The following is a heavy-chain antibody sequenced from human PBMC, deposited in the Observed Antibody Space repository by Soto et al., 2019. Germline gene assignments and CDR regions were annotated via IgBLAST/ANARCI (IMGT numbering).Heavy chain of an antibody. J-gene: IGHJ5*02. CDR2: ISAYNGNT. D-gene: IGHD3-10*01. CDR3: ARDRYYYGSGSYYISWFDP. V-gene: IGHV1-18*04. CDR1: GYTFTTYG. Sequence: ASVKVSCKTSGYTFTTYGVSWVRQAPGQGLEWMGWISAYNGNTNYAQKLQGRVTMTTDTSTSTAYLELRGLRSDDTAVYSCARDRYYYGSGSYYISWFDPWGQGTLVTVSS.